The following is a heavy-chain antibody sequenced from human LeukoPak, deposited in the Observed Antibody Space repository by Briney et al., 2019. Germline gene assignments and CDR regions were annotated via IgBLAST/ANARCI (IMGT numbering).Heavy chain of an antibody. CDR1: GFTFSSYG. D-gene: IGHD6-13*01. Sequence: PGGSLRLSCAASGFTFSSYGIHWVRQAPGKGLEWVAFIRYDGSNKDYADSVKGRFTISRDNSKNTLYLQMNSLRAEDTAVYYCATRIAAAADYWGQGTLVTVSS. CDR3: ATRIAAAADY. CDR2: IRYDGSNK. V-gene: IGHV3-30*02. J-gene: IGHJ4*02.